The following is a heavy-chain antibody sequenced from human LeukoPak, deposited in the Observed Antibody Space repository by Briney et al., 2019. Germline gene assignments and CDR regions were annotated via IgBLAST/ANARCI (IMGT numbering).Heavy chain of an antibody. CDR3: ARHAEMATIIDAFDI. V-gene: IGHV5-51*01. CDR1: GYSFTSYW. J-gene: IGHJ3*02. CDR2: IYPGDSDT. Sequence: GESLKISCKGSGYSFTSYWIGWVRQMPGKGLEWMGIIYPGDSDTRYSPSFQGQVTISADKSISTAYLQWSSLKASDTAMYYCARHAEMATIIDAFDIWGQGTTVTVSS. D-gene: IGHD5-24*01.